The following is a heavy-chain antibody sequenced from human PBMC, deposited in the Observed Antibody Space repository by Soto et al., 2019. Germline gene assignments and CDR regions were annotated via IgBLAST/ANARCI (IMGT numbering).Heavy chain of an antibody. CDR2: INHSGST. CDR1: GGSFSGYY. CDR3: ASGPALAAANGPRYYYYMDV. V-gene: IGHV4-34*01. J-gene: IGHJ6*03. Sequence: QVQLQQWGAGLLKPSETLSLTCAVYGGSFSGYYWSWIRQPPGKGLEWIGEINHSGSTNYNPSLNSRVTLAVDTSKIQFSLKLSSVTAADTAVYYCASGPALAAANGPRYYYYMDVWGKGTTVTVSS. D-gene: IGHD2-15*01.